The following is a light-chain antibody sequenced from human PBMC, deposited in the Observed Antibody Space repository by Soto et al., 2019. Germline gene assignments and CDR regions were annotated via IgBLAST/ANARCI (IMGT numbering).Light chain of an antibody. Sequence: QSVLPQPPSASGTPGPRVTLSCSGSSSNIGSNTVNWYQQLPGTAPKLLIYSNNQRPSGGPDRFSGSKSGTSASLAISGLQYEDEADYYCAAWDDSRNGVVFGGGTKLTVL. V-gene: IGLV1-44*01. CDR2: SNN. J-gene: IGLJ2*01. CDR3: AAWDDSRNGVV. CDR1: SSNIGSNT.